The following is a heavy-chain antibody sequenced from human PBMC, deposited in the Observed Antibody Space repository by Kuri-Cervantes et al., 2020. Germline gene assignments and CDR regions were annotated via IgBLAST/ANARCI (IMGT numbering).Heavy chain of an antibody. CDR3: ARSYSGSWGLSY. V-gene: IGHV3-53*01. CDR2: IYSGGST. CDR1: GFTVSSNY. Sequence: GESLKISCAASGFTVSSNYMSWVRQAPEKGLEWVSVIYSGGSTYYADSVKGRFTISRDNSKNTLYLQMNSLRAEDTAVYYCARSYSGSWGLSYWGQGTLVTVSS. J-gene: IGHJ4*02. D-gene: IGHD1-26*01.